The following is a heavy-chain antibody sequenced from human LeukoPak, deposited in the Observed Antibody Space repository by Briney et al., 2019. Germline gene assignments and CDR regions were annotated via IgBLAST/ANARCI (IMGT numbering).Heavy chain of an antibody. D-gene: IGHD3-10*01. Sequence: SQTLSLTCTVSGGSISSGGYYWSWIRQHPGKGPEWIGYIYYSGSTYYNPSLKSRVTISVDTSKNQFSLKLSSVTAADTAVYYCARAHLNMVRGAIDYWGQGTLVTVSS. V-gene: IGHV4-31*03. CDR3: ARAHLNMVRGAIDY. J-gene: IGHJ4*02. CDR2: IYYSGST. CDR1: GGSISSGGYY.